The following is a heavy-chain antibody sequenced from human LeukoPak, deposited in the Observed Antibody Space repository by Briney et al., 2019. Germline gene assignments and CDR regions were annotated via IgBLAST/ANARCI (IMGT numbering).Heavy chain of an antibody. V-gene: IGHV1-2*02. CDR2: INPNSGGT. J-gene: IGHJ6*03. CDR1: GYTFTGYY. CDR3: ASGHVGKDYYYYYMDV. Sequence: ASVKVSCKASGYTFTGYYMHWVRQAPGQGLEWMGWINPNSGGTNYAQKFQGRVTMTRDTSISTAYMELSRLRSSDTAVYYCASGHVGKDYYYYYMDVWGKGTTVTVSS. D-gene: IGHD7-27*01.